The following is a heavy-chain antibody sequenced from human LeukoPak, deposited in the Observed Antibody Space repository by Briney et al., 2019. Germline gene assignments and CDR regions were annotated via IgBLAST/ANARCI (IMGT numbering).Heavy chain of an antibody. CDR1: GCTLTEVS. CDR2: FDPEEGET. Sequence: ASVKVSCKVSGCTLTEVSMHWVRQAPGKGLEWMGGFDPEEGETIYSQKFQGRVTMTEDTSTDTAYMELSSLRSDDTAVYYCATEKDSDSSGYEYFDYWGQGTLVTVSS. J-gene: IGHJ4*02. D-gene: IGHD3-22*01. CDR3: ATEKDSDSSGYEYFDY. V-gene: IGHV1-24*01.